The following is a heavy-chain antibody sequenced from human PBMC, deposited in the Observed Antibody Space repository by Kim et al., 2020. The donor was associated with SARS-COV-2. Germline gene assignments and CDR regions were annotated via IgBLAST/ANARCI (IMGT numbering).Heavy chain of an antibody. CDR1: GFTFSSYW. D-gene: IGHD6-13*01. J-gene: IGHJ4*02. CDR2: IKQDGSEK. Sequence: GGSLRLSCAASGFTFSSYWMSWVRQAPGKGLEWVANIKQDGSEKYYVDSVKGRFTISRDNAKNSLYLQMNSLRAEDTAVYYCARAVGSSSRGYYFDYWGQGTLVTVSS. CDR3: ARAVGSSSRGYYFDY. V-gene: IGHV3-7*01.